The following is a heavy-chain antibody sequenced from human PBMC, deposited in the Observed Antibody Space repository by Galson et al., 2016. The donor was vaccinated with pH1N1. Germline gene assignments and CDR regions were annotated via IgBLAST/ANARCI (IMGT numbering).Heavy chain of an antibody. D-gene: IGHD2-8*01. CDR1: GYTFTGYY. V-gene: IGHV1-2*02. Sequence: SVKVSCKASGYTFTGYYIHWVRQAPGQGLEWMGWIKPNSGDTKYAQKFQGRVIMTRDTSISTAYMELSSLRSDDTAIYYCARGRYCNNRDCFMGIDSWGQGTLVTVSS. J-gene: IGHJ4*02. CDR3: ARGRYCNNRDCFMGIDS. CDR2: IKPNSGDT.